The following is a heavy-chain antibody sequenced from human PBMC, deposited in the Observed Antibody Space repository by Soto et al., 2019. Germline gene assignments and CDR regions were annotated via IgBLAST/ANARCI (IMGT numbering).Heavy chain of an antibody. V-gene: IGHV1-18*01. CDR2: ISAYNANT. CDR1: GYTFTRYG. Sequence: ASVKVSCKASGYTFTRYGISWVGQAPGQGLEWMGWISAYNANTNYAQKLQGRVTMTTDTSTSTSYMELRSLRSDDTAVYFCARDRLGATGDYWGQGTLVTVSS. J-gene: IGHJ4*02. D-gene: IGHD1-26*01. CDR3: ARDRLGATGDY.